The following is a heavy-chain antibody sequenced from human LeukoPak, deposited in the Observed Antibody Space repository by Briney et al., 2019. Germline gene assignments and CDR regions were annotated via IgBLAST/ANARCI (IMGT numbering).Heavy chain of an antibody. Sequence: GGSLRLSCAASGFTFSSYGMSWVRQAPGKGLEWVSAISDSAGSTYYADSVKGRFTISRDNSKNTLYLQMNSLGAEDTAVYYCAKVGMVRYYYYYMDVWGKGTTVTISS. CDR1: GFTFSSYG. D-gene: IGHD3-3*01. CDR3: AKVGMVRYYYYYMDV. V-gene: IGHV3-23*01. J-gene: IGHJ6*03. CDR2: ISDSAGST.